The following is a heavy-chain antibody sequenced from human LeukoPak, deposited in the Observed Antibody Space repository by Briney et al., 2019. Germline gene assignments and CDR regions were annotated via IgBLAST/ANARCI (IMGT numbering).Heavy chain of an antibody. CDR2: ISSSGSTI. V-gene: IGHV3-48*03. D-gene: IGHD3-22*01. CDR3: ARTYYDSSGHRNFDY. CDR1: GFTFSSYE. J-gene: IGHJ4*02. Sequence: QPGGSLRLSCAASGFTFSSYEMNWVRQAPGKGLEWVSYISSSGSTIYYADSVKGRFTISRDNAKNSLYLQMNSLRAEDTAVYHCARTYYDSSGHRNFDYWGQGTLVTVSS.